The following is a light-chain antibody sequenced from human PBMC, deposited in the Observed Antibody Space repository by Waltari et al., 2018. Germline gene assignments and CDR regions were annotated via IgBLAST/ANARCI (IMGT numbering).Light chain of an antibody. J-gene: IGLJ2*01. Sequence: QSALTQPPSASGSPGQSVTISCTGTSSDVGGSNYVSWYQQHPGKAPTHMIYEVSKRPSGVPDRFSGSKSGNTASLTVSGLQAEDEADYYCSSYAGSNNLIFGGGTKLTVL. CDR1: SSDVGGSNY. CDR2: EVS. CDR3: SSYAGSNNLI. V-gene: IGLV2-8*01.